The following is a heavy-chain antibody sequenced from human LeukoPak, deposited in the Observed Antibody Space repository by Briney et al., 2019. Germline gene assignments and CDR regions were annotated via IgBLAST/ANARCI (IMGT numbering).Heavy chain of an antibody. CDR2: INHSGST. CDR3: ARFKYYYDSSGYQLFDY. J-gene: IGHJ4*02. D-gene: IGHD3-22*01. V-gene: IGHV4-34*01. Sequence: KPSETLSLTCTVSGGSISRYYWSWIRQPPGKGLEWIGEINHSGSTNYNPSLKSRVTISVDTSKNQFSLKLSSVTAADTAVYYCARFKYYYDSSGYQLFDYWGQGTLVTVSS. CDR1: GGSISRYY.